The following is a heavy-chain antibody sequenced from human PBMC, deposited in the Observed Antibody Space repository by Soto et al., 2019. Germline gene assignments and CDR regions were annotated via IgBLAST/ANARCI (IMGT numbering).Heavy chain of an antibody. CDR1: GYTFTSYA. CDR2: INAGNGNT. CDR3: ARDPSFTGMVV. D-gene: IGHD2-15*01. Sequence: QVQLVQSGAEVKKPGASVKVSCKASGYTFTSYAMHWVRQAPGQRLEWMGWINAGNGNTKYSQKFKGRVTITRDTTASTAYMELSSLRSEDTAVYYCARDPSFTGMVVWGQGTTVTVSS. J-gene: IGHJ6*02. V-gene: IGHV1-3*01.